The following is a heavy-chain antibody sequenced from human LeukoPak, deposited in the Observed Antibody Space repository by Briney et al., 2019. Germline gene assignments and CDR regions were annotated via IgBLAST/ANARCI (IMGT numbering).Heavy chain of an antibody. CDR2: INSDGSST. CDR3: AREAFGDVLMVYATNWFDP. J-gene: IGHJ5*02. V-gene: IGHV3-74*01. Sequence: GGSLRLSCAASGFTFSSYWMHWVRQAPGKGLVWVSRINSDGSSTSYADSVKGRFTISRDNAKNTLYLQMNSLRAEDTAVYYCAREAFGDVLMVYATNWFDPWGQGTLVTVSS. CDR1: GFTFSSYW. D-gene: IGHD2-8*01.